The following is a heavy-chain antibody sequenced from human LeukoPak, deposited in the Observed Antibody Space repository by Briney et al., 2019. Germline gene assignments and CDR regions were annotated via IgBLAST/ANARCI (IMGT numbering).Heavy chain of an antibody. V-gene: IGHV3-30*03. D-gene: IGHD3-3*01. Sequence: GGSLRLSCAASGFTFSSYSMNWVRQAPGKGLEWVAVISHDGSNKEYADSVKGRFIISRDNSKNTLYLQMNSLRPEDTAVYHCTRDLSTYYTCDYWGQGTLVTVSS. CDR3: TRDLSTYYTCDY. CDR2: ISHDGSNK. CDR1: GFTFSSYS. J-gene: IGHJ4*02.